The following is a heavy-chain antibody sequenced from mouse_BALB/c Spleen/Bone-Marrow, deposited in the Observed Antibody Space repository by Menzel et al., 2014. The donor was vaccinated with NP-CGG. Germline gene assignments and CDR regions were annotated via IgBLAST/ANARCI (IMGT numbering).Heavy chain of an antibody. CDR1: GFSLSDYG. D-gene: IGHD2-10*02. CDR3: AKHRSVYPYAMDY. V-gene: IGHV2-6-5*01. CDR2: IRGGGKE. Sequence: VQLQQSGPGLVAPSQSLSITCTVSGFSLSDYGVSWIRQSPGKGLEWLGVIRGGGKEYYNSVLKSRLSINKDNSKSQVFLKMYSLQTDATAIYNCAKHRSVYPYAMDYWGQGTPVTVSS. J-gene: IGHJ4*01.